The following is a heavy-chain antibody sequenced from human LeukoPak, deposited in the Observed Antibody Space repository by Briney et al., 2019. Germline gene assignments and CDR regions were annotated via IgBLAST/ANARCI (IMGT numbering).Heavy chain of an antibody. CDR2: IYSGDST. CDR3: ARESGTYGLDY. CDR1: GLTVSSNY. D-gene: IGHD1-26*01. Sequence: GGSLRLSCAAPGLTVSSNYMSWVRQAPGKGLEWVSIIYSGDSTYYADSVKGRFTISRDNSKNTLYLQMNSLRAEDTAVYYCARESGTYGLDYWGQGTLVTVSS. V-gene: IGHV3-53*01. J-gene: IGHJ4*02.